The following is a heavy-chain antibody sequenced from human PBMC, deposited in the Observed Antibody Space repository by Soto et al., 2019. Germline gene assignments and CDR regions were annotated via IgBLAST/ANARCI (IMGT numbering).Heavy chain of an antibody. CDR3: ARSIFP. CDR1: GGSISSYY. D-gene: IGHD6-6*01. V-gene: IGHV4-59*06. J-gene: IGHJ5*02. Sequence: SETLSLTCTVSGGSISSYYWSWIRQPPGKGLEWIGYIYYSGSTYYNPSLKSRVTISVDTSKNQFSLKLSSVTAADTAVYYCARSIFPWGQGTLVTVSS. CDR2: IYYSGST.